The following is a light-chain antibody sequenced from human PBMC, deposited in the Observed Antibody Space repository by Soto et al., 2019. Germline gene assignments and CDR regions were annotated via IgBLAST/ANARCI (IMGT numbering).Light chain of an antibody. CDR1: QSVSSNY. CDR3: QQYGSSAPIT. J-gene: IGKJ5*01. V-gene: IGKV3-20*01. Sequence: EIVLTQSPGTLSLSPGERATLSCRASQSVSSNYLAWYQQKPGQAPSLLIYDASSRATGIPDRFSGSGSGTDFTLTISRREPEDFAMYYCQQYGSSAPITFGQGTRLEIE. CDR2: DAS.